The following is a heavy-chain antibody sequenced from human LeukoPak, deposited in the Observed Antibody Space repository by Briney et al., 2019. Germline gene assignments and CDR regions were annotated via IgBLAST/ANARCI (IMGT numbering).Heavy chain of an antibody. J-gene: IGHJ5*02. CDR2: IYYSGST. Sequence: SETLSLTCTVSGGSISSYYWSWIRQPPGKGLEWIGYIYYSGSTNYNPSLKSRVTISVDTSKNQFSLKLSSVTAADTAVYYCAQFQMGGSYWGTQLRYSDPWGQGTLVTVSS. CDR3: AQFQMGGSYWGTQLRYSDP. V-gene: IGHV4-59*08. CDR1: GGSISSYY. D-gene: IGHD1-26*01.